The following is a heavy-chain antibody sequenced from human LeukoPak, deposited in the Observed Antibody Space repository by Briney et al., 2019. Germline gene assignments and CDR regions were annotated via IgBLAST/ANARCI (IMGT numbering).Heavy chain of an antibody. Sequence: PSETLSLTCTVSGGSIRSGNYYWIWIRQHPGKGLEWIGYIYYSGRTFYNPSLQSRVSISVDTSKNQFSLKLSSVTAADTAVYYCARGGAYSSADYWGQGTLVTVSS. CDR3: ARGGAYSSADY. V-gene: IGHV4-31*03. CDR2: IYYSGRT. J-gene: IGHJ4*02. CDR1: GGSIRSGNYY. D-gene: IGHD5-18*01.